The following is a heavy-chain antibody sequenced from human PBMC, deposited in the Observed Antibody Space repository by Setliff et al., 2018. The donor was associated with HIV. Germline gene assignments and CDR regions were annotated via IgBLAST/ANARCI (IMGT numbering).Heavy chain of an antibody. CDR1: GGSISSSSSY. V-gene: IGHV4-39*07. CDR2: IYHSGST. CDR3: ATFDYYDSSGFYYGGGH. J-gene: IGHJ4*02. Sequence: SETLSLTCTVSGGSISSSSSYWGWIRQPPGKGLEWIGSIYHSGSTYYNPSLKSRVTISVDTSKNQFSLNLTSVTAADTAVYYCATFDYYDSSGFYYGGGHWGQGTLVTVSS. D-gene: IGHD3-22*01.